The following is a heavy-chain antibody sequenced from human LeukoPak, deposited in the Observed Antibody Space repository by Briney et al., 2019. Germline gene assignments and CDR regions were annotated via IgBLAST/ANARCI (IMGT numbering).Heavy chain of an antibody. V-gene: IGHV3-43*01. CDR3: AKDIRCCGTPGYFDY. J-gene: IGHJ4*02. CDR2: ISWDGGST. Sequence: PGGSLRLSCAASGFTFDDYTKHWVRQAPGKGLEWVSLISWDGGSTYYADSVKGRFTISRDNSKNSLYLQMNSLRSEDTALYYCAKDIRCCGTPGYFDYWGQGTLVTVSS. CDR1: GFTFDDYT. D-gene: IGHD3-22*01.